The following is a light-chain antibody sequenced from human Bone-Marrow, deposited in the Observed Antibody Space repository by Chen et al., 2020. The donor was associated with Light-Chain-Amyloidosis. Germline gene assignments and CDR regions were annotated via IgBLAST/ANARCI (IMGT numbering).Light chain of an antibody. CDR2: DDA. V-gene: IGLV3-21*02. J-gene: IGLJ3*02. Sequence: YVLTQLPCLSVAPGQTARTTSGGNNIGREGVHWYQQKPGQVPVLVVYDDADRPSGIPQRFAGSNAGNTATLTVSRVEAVDEAGYFCQVWDSSSDQVLFGGGTNLTVL. CDR1: NIGREG. CDR3: QVWDSSSDQVL.